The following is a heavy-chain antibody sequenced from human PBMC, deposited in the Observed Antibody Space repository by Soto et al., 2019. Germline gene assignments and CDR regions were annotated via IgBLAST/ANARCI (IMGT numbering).Heavy chain of an antibody. CDR2: IRYDGSRT. CDR3: GRGIPDLYGFDV. Sequence: EVQLVESGGGLVQPGGSLGLSCEASGFTFNTYWMHWVRQVPGKGLVWVSRIRYDGSRTNYADSVKGRFTISRDNAKNTLYLQINSLRAEDTAVYYCGRGIPDLYGFDVWGQGTMVTVSS. D-gene: IGHD1-20*01. V-gene: IGHV3-74*01. J-gene: IGHJ3*01. CDR1: GFTFNTYW.